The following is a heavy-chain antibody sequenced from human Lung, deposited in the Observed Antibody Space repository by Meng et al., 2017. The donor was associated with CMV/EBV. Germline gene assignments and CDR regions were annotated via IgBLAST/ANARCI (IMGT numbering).Heavy chain of an antibody. CDR3: ARDRTDIVVVPAAIGGGGNWYFDL. J-gene: IGHJ2*01. Sequence: LRLSXTVSGGSISSGGYYWSWIRQHPGKGLEWIGYIYYSGSTYYNPSLKSRVTISVDTSKNQFSLKLSSVTAADTAVYYCARDRTDIVVVPAAIGGGGNWYFDLWGRGTLVTFSS. CDR1: GGSISSGGYY. V-gene: IGHV4-31*03. CDR2: IYYSGST. D-gene: IGHD2-2*01.